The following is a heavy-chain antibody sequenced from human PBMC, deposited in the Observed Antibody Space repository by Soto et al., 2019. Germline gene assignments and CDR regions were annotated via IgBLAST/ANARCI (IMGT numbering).Heavy chain of an antibody. CDR3: ARIRYYDSGSSINWFDP. CDR2: ISSSGSTI. Sequence: QVQLVESGGGLVKPGGSLRLSCAASGFTFSDYYMSWIRQAPGKGLEWVSYISSSGSTIYYADSVKRRFTISRDNAKNSLYLQMSSLRAEDTAVYYCARIRYYDSGSSINWFDPWGQGTLVTVSS. V-gene: IGHV3-11*01. J-gene: IGHJ5*02. CDR1: GFTFSDYY. D-gene: IGHD3-10*01.